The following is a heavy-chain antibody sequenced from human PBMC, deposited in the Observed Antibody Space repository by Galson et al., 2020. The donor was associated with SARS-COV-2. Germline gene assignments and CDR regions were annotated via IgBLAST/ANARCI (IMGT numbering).Heavy chain of an antibody. V-gene: IGHV3-30*03. CDR3: ASELEMATIMGADTESDY. CDR2: ISYDGSNK. CDR1: GFTFSSYG. Sequence: GESLKISCAASGFTFSSYGMHWVRQAPGKGLEWVAVISYDGSNKYYADSVKGRFTISRDNSKNTLYLQMNSLRAEDTAVYYCASELEMATIMGADTESDYWGQGTLVTVSS. D-gene: IGHD5-12*01. J-gene: IGHJ4*02.